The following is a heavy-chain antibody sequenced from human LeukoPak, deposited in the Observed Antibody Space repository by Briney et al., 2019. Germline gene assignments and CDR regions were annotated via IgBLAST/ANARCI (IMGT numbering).Heavy chain of an antibody. V-gene: IGHV4-59*12. CDR3: ARDRRITMVRGVPSYYYYYYYMDV. J-gene: IGHJ6*03. D-gene: IGHD3-10*01. Sequence: SGTLSLTCTVSGGSISSYYWSWIRQPPGKGLEWIGSIYYSGSTYYNPSLKSRVTISVDTSKNQFSLKLSSVTAADTAVYYCARDRRITMVRGVPSYYYYYYYMDVWGKGTTVTVSS. CDR2: IYYSGST. CDR1: GGSISSYY.